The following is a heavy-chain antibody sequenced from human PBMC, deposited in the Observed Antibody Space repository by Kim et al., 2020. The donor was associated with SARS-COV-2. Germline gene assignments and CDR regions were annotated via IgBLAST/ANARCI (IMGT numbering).Heavy chain of an antibody. CDR2: IYPGDSDT. V-gene: IGHV5-51*01. Sequence: GESLKTSCKGSGYSFTSYWIGWVRQMPGKGLEWVGIIYPGDSDTRYSPSFQGQVTISADKSISTAYLQWSSLTASDTAMYYCARRTTVIPSRYYGMDVWGQGTTVTVSS. CDR1: GYSFTSYW. D-gene: IGHD4-17*01. CDR3: ARRTTVIPSRYYGMDV. J-gene: IGHJ6*02.